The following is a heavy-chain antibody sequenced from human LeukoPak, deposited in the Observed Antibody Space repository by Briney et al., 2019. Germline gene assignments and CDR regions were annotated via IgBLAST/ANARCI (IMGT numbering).Heavy chain of an antibody. V-gene: IGHV3-11*01. D-gene: IGHD4/OR15-4a*01. Sequence: GGSLRLSCAASGFTLSDYYMSWIRQTPGKGLEWISYISTSGSSIYYADSVKGRFALSRDSAKNSLYLEMNSLRAEDTAVYYCARAGVVLTNRGRFDYWGQGTLVTVSS. CDR2: ISTSGSSI. CDR1: GFTLSDYY. CDR3: ARAGVVLTNRGRFDY. J-gene: IGHJ4*02.